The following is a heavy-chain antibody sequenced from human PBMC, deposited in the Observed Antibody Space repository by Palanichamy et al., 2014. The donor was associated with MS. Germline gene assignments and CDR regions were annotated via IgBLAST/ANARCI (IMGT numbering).Heavy chain of an antibody. D-gene: IGHD3-22*01. J-gene: IGHJ4*02. CDR2: IRSKAYGGTT. Sequence: EVQLVESGGGLVQPGRSLRLSCTASGFTFGDYAMSWVRQAPGKGLEWVSFIRSKAYGGTTEYAASVKGRFTISRDDSKSIAYLQMNSLKTEDTAVYYCARGESSGHRFQYWGQGTLVTVSS. CDR1: GFTFGDYA. CDR3: ARGESSGHRFQY. V-gene: IGHV3-49*04.